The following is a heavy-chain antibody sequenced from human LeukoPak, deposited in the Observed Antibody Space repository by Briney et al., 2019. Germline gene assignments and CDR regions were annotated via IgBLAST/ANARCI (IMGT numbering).Heavy chain of an antibody. V-gene: IGHV4-61*01. J-gene: IGHJ4*02. CDR1: GGSVSSGSYC. Sequence: SETLSLTCTVSGGSVSSGSYCWSWIRQPPGKGLEWIGYIYYSGSTNYNPSLKSRVTISVDTSKNQFSLKLSSVTAADTAVYYCARAYSGYRFDYWGQGTLVTVSS. D-gene: IGHD5-12*01. CDR3: ARAYSGYRFDY. CDR2: IYYSGST.